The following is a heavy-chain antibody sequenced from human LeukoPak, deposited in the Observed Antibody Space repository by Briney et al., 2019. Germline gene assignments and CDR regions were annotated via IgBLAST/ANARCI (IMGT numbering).Heavy chain of an antibody. Sequence: ASVKVSCKASGYTFTSYGISWVRQAPGQGLEWMGWISAYNGNTNYAQKLQGKVTMTTDTSTSKAYMELRSLRSDDTAVYYCARESPTLYSSSSEFDYWGQGTLVTVSS. CDR3: ARESPTLYSSSSEFDY. D-gene: IGHD6-13*01. CDR2: ISAYNGNT. V-gene: IGHV1-18*01. CDR1: GYTFTSYG. J-gene: IGHJ4*02.